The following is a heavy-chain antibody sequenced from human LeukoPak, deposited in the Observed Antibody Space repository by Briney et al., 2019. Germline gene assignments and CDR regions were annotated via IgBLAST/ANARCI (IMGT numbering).Heavy chain of an antibody. V-gene: IGHV4-59*12. Sequence: SETLSLTCTVSGGSISSYYWSWIRQPPGKGLEWIGHINYSGSTNYNPSLKSRVTISIDTSKNQFSLKLSSVTAADTAVYYCARRITMVRGSYYYYGMDVWGQGTTVTVSS. CDR1: GGSISSYY. CDR3: ARRITMVRGSYYYYGMDV. D-gene: IGHD3-10*01. J-gene: IGHJ6*02. CDR2: INYSGST.